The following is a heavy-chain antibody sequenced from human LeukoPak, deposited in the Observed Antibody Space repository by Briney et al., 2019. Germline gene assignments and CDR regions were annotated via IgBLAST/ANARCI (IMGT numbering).Heavy chain of an antibody. D-gene: IGHD3-16*01. CDR3: AGDRGGGLEYYFDY. Sequence: SETLSLTCTVSGGSISSGSYYWGWIRQPPGKGLEWIGSIYYSGSTYYNPSLKSRVTISVDTSKNQFSLKLSSVTAADTAVYYCAGDRGGGLEYYFDYWGQGTLVTVSS. V-gene: IGHV4-39*02. CDR1: GGSISSGSYY. CDR2: IYYSGST. J-gene: IGHJ4*02.